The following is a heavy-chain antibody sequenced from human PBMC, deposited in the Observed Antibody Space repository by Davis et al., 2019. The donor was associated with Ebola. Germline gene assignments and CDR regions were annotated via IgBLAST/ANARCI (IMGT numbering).Heavy chain of an antibody. CDR2: TYYRSKWYN. CDR3: ARRAARLGFAV. Sequence: MPSETLSLTCAISGDSVSSNSAAWNWIRQSPSIGLEWLGRTYYRSKWYNDYAVSVKSRITINPDTSKNQFSLQLNSVTPEDTAVYYCARRAARLGFAVWGQGTTVTVSS. D-gene: IGHD6-6*01. V-gene: IGHV6-1*01. CDR1: GDSVSSNSAA. J-gene: IGHJ6*02.